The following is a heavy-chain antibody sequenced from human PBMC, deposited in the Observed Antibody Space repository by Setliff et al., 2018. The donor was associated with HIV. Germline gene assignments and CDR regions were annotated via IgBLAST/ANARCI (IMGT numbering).Heavy chain of an antibody. CDR2: IYTSGST. CDR3: ARGFTNYDIMTGYPRAPYYYYYMDV. D-gene: IGHD3-9*01. CDR1: GGSINNYY. Sequence: SETLSLTCSVYGGSINNYYWSWIRQPAGKGLEWIGRIYTSGSTNYNPSLKRRVTMAVDTSKNHFSLKLRSVTAADTAVYYCARGFTNYDIMTGYPRAPYYYYYMDVWGKGTTVTVSS. J-gene: IGHJ6*03. V-gene: IGHV4-4*07.